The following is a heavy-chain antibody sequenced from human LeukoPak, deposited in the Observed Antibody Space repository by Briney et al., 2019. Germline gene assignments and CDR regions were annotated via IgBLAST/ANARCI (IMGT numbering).Heavy chain of an antibody. D-gene: IGHD5-18*01. V-gene: IGHV3-9*03. CDR3: AKDIWPRGDTAMVRHQYYYYYMDV. Sequence: GGSLRLSCAASGFTFSGYSMNWVRQAPGKGLEWVSGISWNSGSIGYADSVKGRFTISRDNAKNSLYLQMNSLRAEDMALYYCAKDIWPRGDTAMVRHQYYYYYMDVWGKGTTVTVSS. J-gene: IGHJ6*03. CDR2: ISWNSGSI. CDR1: GFTFSGYS.